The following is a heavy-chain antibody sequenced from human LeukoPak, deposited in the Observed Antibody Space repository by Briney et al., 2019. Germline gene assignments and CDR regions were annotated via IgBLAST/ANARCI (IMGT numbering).Heavy chain of an antibody. CDR3: ARGRREVRGVTQYFDY. CDR2: MNPNSGNT. Sequence: ASVKVSCKAPGYTFTSYDINWVRQATGQGLEWMGWMNPNSGNTGYAQKFQGRVTMTRNTSISTAYMELSSLRSEDTAVYYCARGRREVRGVTQYFDYWGQGTLVTVSS. CDR1: GYTFTSYD. J-gene: IGHJ4*02. D-gene: IGHD3-10*01. V-gene: IGHV1-8*01.